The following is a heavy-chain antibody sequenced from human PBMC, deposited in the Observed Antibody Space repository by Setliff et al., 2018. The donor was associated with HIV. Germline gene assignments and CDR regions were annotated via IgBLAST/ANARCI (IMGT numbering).Heavy chain of an antibody. J-gene: IGHJ3*01. Sequence: GGSLRLSCAAFGSGYSTFDMDWVRQTPGKGLEWVADVSPDGYEKRYADFVKGRFTVSRDNSKNILFLQMDSPGAEDTGIYYCAKPTSGMYPRAFDLWGRGTVVTVSS. D-gene: IGHD1-26*01. V-gene: IGHV3-23*01. CDR1: GSGYSTFD. CDR3: AKPTSGMYPRAFDL. CDR2: VSPDGYEK.